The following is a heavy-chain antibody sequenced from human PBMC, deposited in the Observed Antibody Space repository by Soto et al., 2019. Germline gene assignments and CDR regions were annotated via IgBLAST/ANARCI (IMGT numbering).Heavy chain of an antibody. CDR2: ISFDGSKK. D-gene: IGHD2-21*01. V-gene: IGHV3-30-3*01. CDR1: GFTFSSYT. J-gene: IGHJ1*01. Sequence: GGSLRLSCTASGFTFSSYTMHWVRQAPGKGLEWVALISFDGSKKYYADSVKDRFTVSRDNSKNTLYVQMNSLRPEDTAVYYCGRDRRFGDGYHLVFAYWGQGALVTVSS. CDR3: GRDRRFGDGYHLVFAY.